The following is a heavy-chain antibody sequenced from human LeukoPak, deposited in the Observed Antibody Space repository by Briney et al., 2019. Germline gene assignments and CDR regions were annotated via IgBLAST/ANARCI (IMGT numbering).Heavy chain of an antibody. V-gene: IGHV3-74*01. CDR1: GFTFSSHW. CDR2: INSAGSTT. D-gene: IGHD3-10*01. Sequence: GGCLRLSCAASGFTFSSHWMHWVRQAPGKGLVWVSRINSAGSTTNYADSVKGRFTISRDNVKNTLYLQMNSLRAEDTAVYYCARGHVPGSDRHWYDWGQGVLVTVSS. J-gene: IGHJ4*02. CDR3: ARGHVPGSDRHWYD.